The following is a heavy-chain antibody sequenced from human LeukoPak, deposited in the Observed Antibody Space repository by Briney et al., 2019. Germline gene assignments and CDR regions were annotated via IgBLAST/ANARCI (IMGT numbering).Heavy chain of an antibody. Sequence: SQTLSLTCAVSGGSISSGGYSWSWIRQPPGKGLEWIGYIYHSGSTYYNPSLKSRVTISVDRSKNQFSLKLSSVTAADTAVYYCAREVYRGAWFDPWGQRTLVTVSS. V-gene: IGHV4-30-2*01. CDR2: IYHSGST. CDR3: AREVYRGAWFDP. D-gene: IGHD1-26*01. J-gene: IGHJ5*02. CDR1: GGSISSGGYS.